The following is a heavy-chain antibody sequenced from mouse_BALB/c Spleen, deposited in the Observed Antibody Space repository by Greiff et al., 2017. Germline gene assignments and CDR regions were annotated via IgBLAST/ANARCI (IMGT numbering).Heavy chain of an antibody. V-gene: IGHV5-4*02. J-gene: IGHJ2*01. D-gene: IGHD1-1*01. CDR2: ISDGGSYT. Sequence: EVMLVESGGGLVKPGGSLKLSCAASGFTFSDYYMYWVRQTPEKRLEWVATISDGGSYTYYPDSVKGRFTISRDNAKNNLYLQMSSLKSEDTAMYYCARFSSYPDYWGQGTTLTVSS. CDR3: ARFSSYPDY. CDR1: GFTFSDYY.